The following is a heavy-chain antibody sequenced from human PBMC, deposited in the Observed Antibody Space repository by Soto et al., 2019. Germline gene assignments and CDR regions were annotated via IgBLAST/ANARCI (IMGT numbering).Heavy chain of an antibody. CDR3: AKSGYFDPYYYMDV. CDR2: ISGSGGST. J-gene: IGHJ6*03. V-gene: IGHV3-23*01. D-gene: IGHD3-9*01. CDR1: GFTFSSYA. Sequence: PGGSLRLSCAASGFTFSSYAMSWVRQAPGKGLEWVSTISGSGGSTYYADSVKGRFTISRDNSKNTLYLQMNSLRAEDTAVYYCAKSGYFDPYYYMDVWGKGTTVTVSS.